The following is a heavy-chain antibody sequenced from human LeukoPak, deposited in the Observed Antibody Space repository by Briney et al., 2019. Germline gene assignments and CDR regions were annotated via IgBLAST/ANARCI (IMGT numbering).Heavy chain of an antibody. V-gene: IGHV3-48*03. D-gene: IGHD1-26*01. CDR1: GFTFNSYD. J-gene: IGHJ4*02. CDR3: ARGGSYVHY. Sequence: PGGSLRLSCAVSGFTFNSYDMNWVRQAPGKGLEWVSYINSGGSAIYYADSVKGRFTISRDNAKNSLYLQMNSLRADDTAVYYCARGGSYVHYWGQGTLVTVSS. CDR2: INSGGSAI.